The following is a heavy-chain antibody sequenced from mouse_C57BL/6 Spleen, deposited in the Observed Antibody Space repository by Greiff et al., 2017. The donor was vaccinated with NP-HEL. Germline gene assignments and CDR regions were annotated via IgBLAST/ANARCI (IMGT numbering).Heavy chain of an antibody. D-gene: IGHD2-1*01. Sequence: EVKLVESGGGLVKPGGSLKLSCAASGFTFSDYGMHWVRQAPEKGLEWVAYISSGSSTIYYADTVKGRFTISRDNAKNTLFLQMTSLRSEDTAMYYCARPFYYGNYYFDYWGQGTTLTVSS. CDR1: GFTFSDYG. V-gene: IGHV5-17*01. J-gene: IGHJ2*01. CDR2: ISSGSSTI. CDR3: ARPFYYGNYYFDY.